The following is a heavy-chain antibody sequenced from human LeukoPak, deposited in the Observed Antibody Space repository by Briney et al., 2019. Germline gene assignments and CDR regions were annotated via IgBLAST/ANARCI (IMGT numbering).Heavy chain of an antibody. CDR3: ARARTVIVVVPAATKATSHMDV. V-gene: IGHV4-34*01. D-gene: IGHD2-2*01. CDR2: INHSGST. CDR1: GGSFSGYY. Sequence: PSETLSLTCAVYGGSFSGYYWSWIRQPPGKGLEWIGEINHSGSTNYNPSLKSRVTISVDASKNQFSLKLSSVTAADTAVYYCARARTVIVVVPAATKATSHMDVGGKGTTVTVSS. J-gene: IGHJ6*03.